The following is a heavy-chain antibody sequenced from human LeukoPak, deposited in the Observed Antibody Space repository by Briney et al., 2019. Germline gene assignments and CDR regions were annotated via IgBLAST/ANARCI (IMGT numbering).Heavy chain of an antibody. V-gene: IGHV3-7*01. J-gene: IGHJ6*02. CDR3: ARGYFSSSGRGMDV. CDR2: IKQDGSEN. CDR1: GFIFRNHW. D-gene: IGHD6-13*01. Sequence: GGSLRLSCAASGFIFRNHWMSWVRQAPGKGLEWVANIKQDGSENYYVDSVKGRFTISRDNAKNSLYLQMNSLRVEDTAVYYCARGYFSSSGRGMDVWGQGTTVSVSS.